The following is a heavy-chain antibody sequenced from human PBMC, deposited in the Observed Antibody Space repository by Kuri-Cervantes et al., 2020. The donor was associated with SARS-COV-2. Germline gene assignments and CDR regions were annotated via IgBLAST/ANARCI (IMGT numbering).Heavy chain of an antibody. V-gene: IGHV3-23*01. Sequence: GGSLRLSCAASGFTFSRYAMSWVRQAPGKGLEWVSAISGSGGSTYYADSVKGRFTISRDNSKNTLYLQMNSLRAEDTAVYYCGLASGSSYSPNYWGRGTLVTVSS. CDR3: GLASGSSYSPNY. D-gene: IGHD3-10*01. J-gene: IGHJ4*02. CDR2: ISGSGGST. CDR1: GFTFSRYA.